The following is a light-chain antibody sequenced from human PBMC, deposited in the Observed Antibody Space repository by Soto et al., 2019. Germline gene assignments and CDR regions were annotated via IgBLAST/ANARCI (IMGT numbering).Light chain of an antibody. CDR2: GAS. V-gene: IGKV3D-15*01. J-gene: IGKJ1*01. Sequence: EIVLTQSPGTLSLSPGQRATLSCRASQSVSSTYLAWYQQKPGQAPRLLIYGASNRATGIPDRFSGSGSGTEFTLTISSLQSEDIAVYYCQQYNKWPQTFGQGTKVDIK. CDR1: QSVSST. CDR3: QQYNKWPQT.